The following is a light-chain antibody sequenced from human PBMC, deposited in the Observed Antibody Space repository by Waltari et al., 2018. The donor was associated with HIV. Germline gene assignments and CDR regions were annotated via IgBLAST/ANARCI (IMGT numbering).Light chain of an antibody. CDR1: KLGDKY. V-gene: IGLV3-1*01. Sequence: SSELTQPPSVSVSPGQTASITCSGDKLGDKYVCWYQQKPGQSPLLVIYQDNMRPSGIPGRFSGSNSGNTATLTIGGTQAMDEADYYCQAWDSSAVVFGGGTKLTVL. J-gene: IGLJ2*01. CDR3: QAWDSSAVV. CDR2: QDN.